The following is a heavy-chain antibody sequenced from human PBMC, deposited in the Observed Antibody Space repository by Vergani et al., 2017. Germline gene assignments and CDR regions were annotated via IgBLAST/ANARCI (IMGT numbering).Heavy chain of an antibody. V-gene: IGHV3-9*01. CDR2: ISWNSGSI. D-gene: IGHD3-10*01. J-gene: IGHJ4*02. CDR3: AKYGFGELLENPNTR. CDR1: GLTFDDYA. Sequence: EVQLVESGGGLVQPGRSLRLSCAASGLTFDDYAMHWVRQAPGKGLEWVSGISWNSGSIGYADSVKGRFTISRDNAKNSLYLQMNSLRAEDTAVYYCAKYGFGELLENPNTRWGQGTLVTVSS.